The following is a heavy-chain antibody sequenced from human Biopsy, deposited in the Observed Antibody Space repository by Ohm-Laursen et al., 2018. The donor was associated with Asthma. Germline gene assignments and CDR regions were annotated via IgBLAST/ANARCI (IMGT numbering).Heavy chain of an antibody. CDR3: ARGGLHYYEYYGMDV. CDR2: ISYDGRNT. D-gene: IGHD2-21*02. Sequence: RSLRLSCSASGFTLDNYTMHWVRQAPGKGLEWVTIISYDGRNTYYADSVEGRFTISRDNSKNTLFLQMSSLRPEDTAVYYCARGGLHYYEYYGMDVWGQGTTVTVS. CDR1: GFTLDNYT. J-gene: IGHJ6*02. V-gene: IGHV3-30*04.